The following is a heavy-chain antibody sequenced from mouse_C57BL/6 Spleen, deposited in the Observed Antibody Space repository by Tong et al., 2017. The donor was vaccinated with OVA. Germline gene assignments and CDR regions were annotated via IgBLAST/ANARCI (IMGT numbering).Heavy chain of an antibody. CDR3: TGYDYDRYFDV. V-gene: IGHV1S127*01. Sequence: VQLQQSGPQLVRPGASVKISCKASGYSFTSYWMHWVKQRPGQGLEWIGMIDPSDSETRLNQKFKDKATLTVDKSSSTAYMQLSSKTTEDCAVYYCTGYDYDRYFDVRGAGTTVTVSS. D-gene: IGHD2-4*01. J-gene: IGHJ1*01. CDR2: IDPSDSET. CDR1: GYSFTSYW.